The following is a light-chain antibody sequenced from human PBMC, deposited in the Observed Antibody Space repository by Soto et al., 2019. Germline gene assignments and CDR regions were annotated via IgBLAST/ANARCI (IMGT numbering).Light chain of an antibody. CDR3: QQSYSTPWT. V-gene: IGKV1-39*01. CDR2: AAS. Sequence: DLQMTQSPSSLSASVGDRVTITCRPSQSINRYLNWYQQKPGRAPKLLIYAASSLQSGVPSRFSGSGSGTDFTLTISSLQSEDFATYYCQQSYSTPWTFGQGTKVEIK. J-gene: IGKJ1*01. CDR1: QSINRY.